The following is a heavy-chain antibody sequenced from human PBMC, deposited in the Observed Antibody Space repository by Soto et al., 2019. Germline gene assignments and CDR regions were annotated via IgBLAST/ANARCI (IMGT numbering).Heavy chain of an antibody. Sequence: VQLVESGGGVVQPGRSLRLSCAASGFTFSSYGMHWVRQAPGKGLEWVAVISYDGSNKYYADSVKGRFTISRDNSKNTLNLQMNSLRAEDTAVYYCAKERRGYSYGHDFDYWGQGTLVTVSS. V-gene: IGHV3-30*18. CDR2: ISYDGSNK. CDR3: AKERRGYSYGHDFDY. CDR1: GFTFSSYG. D-gene: IGHD5-18*01. J-gene: IGHJ4*02.